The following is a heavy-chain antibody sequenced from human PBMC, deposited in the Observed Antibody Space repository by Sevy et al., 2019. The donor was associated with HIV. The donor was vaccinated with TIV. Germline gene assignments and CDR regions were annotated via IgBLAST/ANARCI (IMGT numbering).Heavy chain of an antibody. CDR3: ARAQQVTMLVVIGGLYFDF. D-gene: IGHD3-22*01. J-gene: IGHJ4*02. V-gene: IGHV3-7*01. CDR2: IKQDMSER. CDR1: GFTFSSYW. Sequence: GGSLRLSCAASGFTFSSYWMTWVRQAPGKGLEWVANIKQDMSERYYASSVKGRFTISRDNATNSLYLQMESLRAEDTAVYYCARAQQVTMLVVIGGLYFDFWGQGTLVTVSS.